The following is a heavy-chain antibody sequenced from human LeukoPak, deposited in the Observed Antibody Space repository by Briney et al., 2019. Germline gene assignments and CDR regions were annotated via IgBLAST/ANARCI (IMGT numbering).Heavy chain of an antibody. CDR2: IYSGGST. J-gene: IGHJ4*02. D-gene: IGHD5-18*01. CDR1: GFTVSNSY. V-gene: IGHV3-66*01. Sequence: PGGSLRLSCAASGFTVSNSYMTWVRQAPGKGLEWVSVIYSGGSTYYADSVKGRFTISRDNSKNTLYLQMNSLRAEDPAVYYCARDWQQPYYFDSWGQGTLVTVSS. CDR3: ARDWQQPYYFDS.